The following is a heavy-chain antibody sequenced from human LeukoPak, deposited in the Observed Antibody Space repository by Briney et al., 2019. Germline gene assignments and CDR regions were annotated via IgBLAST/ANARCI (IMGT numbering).Heavy chain of an antibody. CDR1: GFTFTNFH. D-gene: IGHD1-14*01. J-gene: IGHJ3*02. CDR2: ISSRSSYI. Sequence: GGSLRLSCAASGFTFTNFHINWIRQAPGKGLEWVSCISSRSSYIYYADSVKGRFTISRDNAKKSVFLQMNSLRAEDTAMYYCARGPELMNDAFDIWGQGTVVTVSS. CDR3: ARGPELMNDAFDI. V-gene: IGHV3-21*01.